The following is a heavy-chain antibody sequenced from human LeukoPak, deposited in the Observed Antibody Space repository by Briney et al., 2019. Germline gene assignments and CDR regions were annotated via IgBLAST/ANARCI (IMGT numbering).Heavy chain of an antibody. D-gene: IGHD6-19*01. Sequence: PSETLSLTCTVSGDSISTYFWSWIRQPPGKGLEWIGYIYYSGSTTYNPSLKSRVTMSVGTSKNQFSLKVTSVTAADTAVYYCARGRRYSSGCFDYWGQGTLVTVSS. CDR2: IYYSGST. CDR3: ARGRRYSSGCFDY. CDR1: GDSISTYF. J-gene: IGHJ4*02. V-gene: IGHV4-59*01.